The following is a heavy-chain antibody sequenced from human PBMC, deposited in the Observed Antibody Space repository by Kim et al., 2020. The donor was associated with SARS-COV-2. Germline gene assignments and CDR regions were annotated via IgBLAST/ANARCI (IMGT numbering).Heavy chain of an antibody. Sequence: GGSLRLSCAASGFTFNNYAMHWVRQAPGKGLGWVAVISYDGNSQYYSASVQGRFTISRDSSKNTLYVQMNSLRPEDTAVYYCARDMFRGVPVYLDYWGQGTLVTVSA. CDR1: GFTFNNYA. J-gene: IGHJ4*02. D-gene: IGHD3-10*01. CDR3: ARDMFRGVPVYLDY. CDR2: ISYDGNSQ. V-gene: IGHV3-30*04.